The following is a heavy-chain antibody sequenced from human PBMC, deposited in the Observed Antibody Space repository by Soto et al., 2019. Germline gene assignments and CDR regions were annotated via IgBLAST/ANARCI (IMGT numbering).Heavy chain of an antibody. V-gene: IGHV3-23*01. CDR1: GFTFSNYA. J-gene: IGHJ2*01. Sequence: EVQVLESGGGLVQPGGSLRLSCAASGFTFSNYAMSWVRQAPGKGLEWVSTIQGGGDYTHYTDSVKGRFTISRDNSRNTLFLQMNSVRAEDTAVYDCAKNRGSGSYTNWNFDVWGRGTLVTVSS. CDR2: IQGGGDYT. CDR3: AKNRGSGSYTNWNFDV. D-gene: IGHD1-26*01.